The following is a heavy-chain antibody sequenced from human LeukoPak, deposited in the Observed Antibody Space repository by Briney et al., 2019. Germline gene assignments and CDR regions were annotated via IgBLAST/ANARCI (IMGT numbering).Heavy chain of an antibody. J-gene: IGHJ4*02. D-gene: IGHD2-2*01. V-gene: IGHV1-8*03. CDR3: ATGNSSTSSDFDY. CDR2: MNPNSANT. Sequence: ASVKVSCKASGYTFTSYDINWVRQATGHGLEWMGWMNPNSANTGYAQKFQGRVTITRHTSISTAYMELSSLRSEDTAVYYCATGNSSTSSDFDYWGQGTLVTVSS. CDR1: GYTFTSYD.